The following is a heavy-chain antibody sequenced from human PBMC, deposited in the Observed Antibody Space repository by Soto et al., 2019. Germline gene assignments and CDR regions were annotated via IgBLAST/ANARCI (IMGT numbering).Heavy chain of an antibody. CDR3: ARDTFSGDSSGPHY. V-gene: IGHV5-51*01. J-gene: IGHJ4*02. CDR1: GYSFSRYW. D-gene: IGHD3-22*01. Sequence: RWESLKISCKGSGYSFSRYWIAWVRQTPGKGLEWMGLIYPGDSDTRYSPSFQGQVTISADKSITTAYLQWSSLKASDTAIYYCARDTFSGDSSGPHYWGQGTLVTVSS. CDR2: IYPGDSDT.